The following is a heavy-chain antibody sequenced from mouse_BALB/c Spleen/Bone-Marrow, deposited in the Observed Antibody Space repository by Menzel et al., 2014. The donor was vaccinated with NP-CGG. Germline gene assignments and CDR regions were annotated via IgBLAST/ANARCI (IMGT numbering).Heavy chain of an antibody. J-gene: IGHJ4*01. CDR3: ARGGGNYPYAMDY. CDR2: IYPGNVNT. D-gene: IGHD2-1*01. V-gene: IGHV1S56*01. CDR1: GYTFTSYY. Sequence: QVQLQQSGPELVKPGTSVRISCKASGYTFTSYYKHWVKQRPGQGLEWIGWIYPGNVNTKYNERFKGKATLTTDKSSSTAYMQLSSLTSEDSAVYFCARGGGNYPYAMDYWGQGTSVTVSS.